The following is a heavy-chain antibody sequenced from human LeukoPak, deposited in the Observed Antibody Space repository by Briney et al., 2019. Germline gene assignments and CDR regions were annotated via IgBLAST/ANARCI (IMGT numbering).Heavy chain of an antibody. Sequence: GRSLRLSCAASGFTFSSYGMHWVRQAPGKGLEWVAVISYDGSNKYYADSVKGRFTISRDNSKNTLYLQMNSLRTEDTAVYYCAKWNVDTAMVRGFDYWGQGTLVTVSS. CDR3: AKWNVDTAMVRGFDY. CDR1: GFTFSSYG. CDR2: ISYDGSNK. J-gene: IGHJ4*02. V-gene: IGHV3-30*18. D-gene: IGHD5-18*01.